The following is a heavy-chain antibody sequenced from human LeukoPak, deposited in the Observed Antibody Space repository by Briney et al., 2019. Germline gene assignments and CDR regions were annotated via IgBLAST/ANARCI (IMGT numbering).Heavy chain of an antibody. Sequence: RASETLSLTCTVSGGSISSYYWSWIRQPPGKGLEWIGYIYYSGSTNYNPSLKSRVTISVDTSKNQFSLKLSTVTTADTAVYYCTRGHIYSSSTGRAPGPGAADYWGQGTLVSVSS. V-gene: IGHV4-59*01. D-gene: IGHD6-6*01. CDR2: IYYSGST. CDR3: TRGHIYSSSTGRAPGPGAADY. J-gene: IGHJ4*02. CDR1: GGSISSYY.